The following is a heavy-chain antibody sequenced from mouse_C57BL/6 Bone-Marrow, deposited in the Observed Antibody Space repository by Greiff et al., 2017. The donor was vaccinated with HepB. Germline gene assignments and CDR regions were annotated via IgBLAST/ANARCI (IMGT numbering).Heavy chain of an antibody. V-gene: IGHV1-39*01. CDR2: INPNYGTT. Sequence: EVKLVESGPELVKPGASVKISCKASGYSFTDYNMNWVKQSNGKSLEWIGVINPNYGTTSYNQKFKGKATLTVDQSSSTAYMQLNSLTSEDSAVYYCARSRFTTVVATDAMDYWGQGTSVTVSS. D-gene: IGHD1-1*01. J-gene: IGHJ4*01. CDR3: ARSRFTTVVATDAMDY. CDR1: GYSFTDYN.